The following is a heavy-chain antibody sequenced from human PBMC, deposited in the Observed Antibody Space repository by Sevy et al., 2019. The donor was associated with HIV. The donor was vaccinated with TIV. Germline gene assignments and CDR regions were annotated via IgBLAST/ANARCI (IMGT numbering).Heavy chain of an antibody. CDR1: GFTFDDYA. J-gene: IGHJ6*02. V-gene: IGHV3-43D*03. Sequence: GGSLRLSCAASGFTFDDYAMHWVRQAPGKGLEWVSLISWDGGSTYYADSVKGRFTISRDNNKNSLYLQMNSLRAEDTALYYCAKDIGGYRKYYYYYGMDVWGQGTTVTVSS. CDR2: ISWDGGST. D-gene: IGHD3-16*01. CDR3: AKDIGGYRKYYYYYGMDV.